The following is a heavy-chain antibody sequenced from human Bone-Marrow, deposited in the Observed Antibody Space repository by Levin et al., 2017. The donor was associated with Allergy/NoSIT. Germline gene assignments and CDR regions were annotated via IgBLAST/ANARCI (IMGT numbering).Heavy chain of an antibody. CDR3: ARDQKYYRSSAYYDAFDV. Sequence: PGGSLRLSCAASGFTSSNYWMSWVRQAPGKGLEWVANINQGGSEKYYVDSVKGRFTISTDNAKNSLLLQMNSLRAEDTAVYYCARDQKYYRSSAYYDAFDVWGRGTMVTVSS. J-gene: IGHJ3*01. D-gene: IGHD3-22*01. V-gene: IGHV3-7*01. CDR1: GFTSSNYW. CDR2: INQGGSEK.